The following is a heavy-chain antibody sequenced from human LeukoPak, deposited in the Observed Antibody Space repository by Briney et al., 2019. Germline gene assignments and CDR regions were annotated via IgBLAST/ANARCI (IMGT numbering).Heavy chain of an antibody. CDR1: GFTFSSYA. V-gene: IGHV3-23*01. J-gene: IGHJ3*02. CDR2: ISGSGGST. CDR3: AKDSSSSFDAFDI. D-gene: IGHD6-6*01. Sequence: GGSLRLSCAASGFTFSSYAMSWVRQAPGKGLEWVSAISGSGGSTYYADSVKGRFTISRDNSKNMLYLQMNSLRAEDTAVYYCAKDSSSSFDAFDIWGQGTMVTVSS.